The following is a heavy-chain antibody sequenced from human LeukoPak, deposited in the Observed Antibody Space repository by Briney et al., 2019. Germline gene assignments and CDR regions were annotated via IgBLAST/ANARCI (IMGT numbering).Heavy chain of an antibody. CDR3: AKDSYSSTWYVIHF. CDR2: INSDGSTT. V-gene: IGHV3-74*01. CDR1: GFTFTNYW. D-gene: IGHD6-13*01. J-gene: IGHJ4*02. Sequence: GGSLRLSCAASGFTFTNYWMHWVRQVPGEGLMWLSRINSDGSTTSYAGSVKGRFTISRDNSKNTLYLQMNSLRAEDTAVYYCAKDSYSSTWYVIHFWGQGTLVTVSS.